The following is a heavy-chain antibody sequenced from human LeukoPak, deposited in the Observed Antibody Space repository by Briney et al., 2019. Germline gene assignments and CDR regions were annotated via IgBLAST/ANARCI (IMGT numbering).Heavy chain of an antibody. CDR1: GDSIISYY. CDR2: IYNSGST. D-gene: IGHD3-22*01. V-gene: IGHV4-59*01. J-gene: IGHJ5*02. CDR3: ARLYYDSSASIWFDP. Sequence: SETLSLTCTVSGDSIISYYWSWIRQPPGKGLEWIGYIYNSGSTNYHPSLKSRVTISLDTSKNRFPLKLSSVTAADTAVYYCARLYYDSSASIWFDPWGQGTLVTVCS.